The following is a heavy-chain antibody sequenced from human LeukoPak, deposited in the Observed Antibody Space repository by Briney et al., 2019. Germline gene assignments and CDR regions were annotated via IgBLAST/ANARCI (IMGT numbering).Heavy chain of an antibody. CDR3: ARDLFQYYGAGSCFDY. Sequence: GGSLRLSCAASGFTFSSYAMSWVRQAPGKGLEWVSTINWNGGSTSYADSVRGRFTISRDNAKNSLYLQMNSLRAGDTAFYYCARDLFQYYGAGSCFDYWGQGTLVTVSS. D-gene: IGHD3-10*01. J-gene: IGHJ4*02. CDR2: INWNGGST. CDR1: GFTFSSYA. V-gene: IGHV3-20*04.